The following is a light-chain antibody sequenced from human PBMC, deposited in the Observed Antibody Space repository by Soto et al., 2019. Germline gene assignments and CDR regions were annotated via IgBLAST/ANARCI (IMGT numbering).Light chain of an antibody. CDR1: QRVSSN. CDR3: QQYKNWLALT. CDR2: GAS. J-gene: IGKJ4*01. Sequence: EMLMTKSPATLSVAPGERATLSCRASQRVSSNLAWYQQKPGQAPRLLIYGASTRATGIPARFSGSGSGTEFTLTISSLQSEDSAVYYCQQYKNWLALTFGGGTKVDIK. V-gene: IGKV3-15*01.